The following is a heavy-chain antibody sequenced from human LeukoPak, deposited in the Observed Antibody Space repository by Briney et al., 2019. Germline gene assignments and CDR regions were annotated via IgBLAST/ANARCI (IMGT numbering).Heavy chain of an antibody. CDR1: GYSISSGYY. J-gene: IGHJ5*02. D-gene: IGHD2-2*03. Sequence: SETLSLTCAVSGYSISSGYYWGWIRQPPEKGLGWIGYSYSSGTTYDNPSLKSRVTISVDSSKNQFSLKLSSVTAADTAVYYCARRNGYCSATTCHNRFDPWGQGTLVTVSS. CDR3: ARRNGYCSATTCHNRFDP. CDR2: SYSSGTT. V-gene: IGHV4-38-2*01.